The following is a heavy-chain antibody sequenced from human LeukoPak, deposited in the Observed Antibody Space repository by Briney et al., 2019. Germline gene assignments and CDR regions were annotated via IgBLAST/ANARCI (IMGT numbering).Heavy chain of an antibody. CDR2: ISSTGSTM. Sequence: PGGSLRLSCAVSGFTFTGYEMNWVRQAPGKGLEWVSSISSTGSTMYYADSVKGRFTISRDNAKNSLYLQMNSLRAEDTSVYYCARAAYMVRGVIITPPFDYWGQGALVTVSS. J-gene: IGHJ4*02. D-gene: IGHD3-10*01. V-gene: IGHV3-48*03. CDR1: GFTFTGYE. CDR3: ARAAYMVRGVIITPPFDY.